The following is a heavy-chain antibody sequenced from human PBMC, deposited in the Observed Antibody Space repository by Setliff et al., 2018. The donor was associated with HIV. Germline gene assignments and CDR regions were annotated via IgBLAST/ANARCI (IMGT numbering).Heavy chain of an antibody. V-gene: IGHV4-39*07. CDR1: GFSLSTSGLY. CDR3: TRGNVAVEPYNWFDP. J-gene: IGHJ5*02. CDR2: INHSGST. Sequence: SGPTLVNPTQTLTLTCTFSGFSLSTSGLYVSWIRQPPGKGLEWIGEINHSGSTNYNPSLKSRVTISVDTSKNQFSLQLSSVTAADTAIYYCTRGNVAVEPYNWFDPWGQGTVVTVSS. D-gene: IGHD6-19*01.